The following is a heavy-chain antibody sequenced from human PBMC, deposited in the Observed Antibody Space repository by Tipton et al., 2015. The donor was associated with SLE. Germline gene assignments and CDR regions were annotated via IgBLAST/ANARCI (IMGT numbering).Heavy chain of an antibody. CDR3: ARNSIIFRGVGGFDY. CDR2: IYHSGST. J-gene: IGHJ4*02. Sequence: LRLSCAVSGYSISSGYYWGWIRQPPGKGLEWIGSIYHSGSTYYNPSLKSRVTISVDKSKNQLSLKLSSVTAADTAVYYCARNSIIFRGVGGFDYWGQGTLVTVSS. D-gene: IGHD3-10*01. CDR1: GYSISSGYY. V-gene: IGHV4-38-2*01.